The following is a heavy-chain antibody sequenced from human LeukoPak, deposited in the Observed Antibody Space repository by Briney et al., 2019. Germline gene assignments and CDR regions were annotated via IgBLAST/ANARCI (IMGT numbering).Heavy chain of an antibody. D-gene: IGHD1-26*01. Sequence: PGGSLGLSCAASGFTFSDNSTNWVRQAPGKGLEWLSYISSSSSTMYYADSVKGRFTISRDNAKNSLYLQMNSLRAEDTAVYYCAGRVGATWVDYWGQGTLVTVSS. CDR3: AGRVGATWVDY. CDR2: ISSSSSTM. CDR1: GFTFSDNS. V-gene: IGHV3-48*04. J-gene: IGHJ4*02.